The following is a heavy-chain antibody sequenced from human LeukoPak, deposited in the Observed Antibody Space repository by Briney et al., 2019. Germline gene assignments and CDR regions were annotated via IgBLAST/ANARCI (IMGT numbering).Heavy chain of an antibody. Sequence: GASVKVSCKASGYTFTGYYMHWVRQAPGQGLEWMGWINPNSGGTNYAQKFQGRVTMTRDTSISTAYMELSRLRSDDTAVYYCARGGSGLEYYYYYMDVWGKGTTVTVSS. CDR3: ARGGSGLEYYYYYMDV. D-gene: IGHD6-19*01. V-gene: IGHV1-2*02. J-gene: IGHJ6*03. CDR2: INPNSGGT. CDR1: GYTFTGYY.